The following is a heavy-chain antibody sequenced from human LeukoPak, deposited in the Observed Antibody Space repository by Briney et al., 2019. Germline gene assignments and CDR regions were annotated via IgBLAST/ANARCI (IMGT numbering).Heavy chain of an antibody. CDR3: ARGGVGGSYYKPQERYYYYMDV. CDR1: GGSFSGYY. CDR2: INHSGST. V-gene: IGHV4-34*01. D-gene: IGHD3-10*01. Sequence: KPSETLSLTCAVYGGSFSGYYWSWIRQPPGKGLEWIGEINHSGSTNYNPSLKSRVTISVDTSKNQFSLKLSSVTAADTAVYYCARGGVGGSYYKPQERYYYYMDVWGKGTTVTVSS. J-gene: IGHJ6*03.